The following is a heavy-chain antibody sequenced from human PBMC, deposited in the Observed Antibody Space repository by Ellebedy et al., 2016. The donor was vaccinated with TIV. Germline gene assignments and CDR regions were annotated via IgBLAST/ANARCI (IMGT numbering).Heavy chain of an antibody. D-gene: IGHD3-22*01. CDR1: GFTFDDYG. J-gene: IGHJ4*02. CDR2: INWNGDIT. CDR3: ARIPRHSYDSTGAYYFDV. V-gene: IGHV3-20*04. Sequence: GESLKISXAVSGFTFDDYGMTWVRQFPGKGLERVSGINWNGDITEYADSVKGRFTISRDNGKRSLYLQMNSLRAEDTALYYCARIPRHSYDSTGAYYFDVWGQGVLVTVSS.